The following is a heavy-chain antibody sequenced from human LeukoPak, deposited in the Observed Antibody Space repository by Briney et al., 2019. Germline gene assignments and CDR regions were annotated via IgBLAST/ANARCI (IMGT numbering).Heavy chain of an antibody. V-gene: IGHV1-18*01. D-gene: IGHD5-12*01. CDR3: ARAMATTALRRAFDY. J-gene: IGHJ4*02. CDR2: ISAYNCHT. Sequence: ASVKVSCKASNYTFISYGISWVRQAPGQGLEWMGWISAYNCHTNYAQKFQGRVTMTTDTSTTTAYMELRSLRSDDTAVYYCARAMATTALRRAFDYWGQGTLVTVSS. CDR1: NYTFISYG.